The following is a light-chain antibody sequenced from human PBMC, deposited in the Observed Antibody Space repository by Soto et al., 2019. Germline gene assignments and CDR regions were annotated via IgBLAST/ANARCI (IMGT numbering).Light chain of an antibody. Sequence: MTHSPSTLSVSPGETGTLSCRASQSVSSNLAWYQQKPGQAPRLVIYGASRRETGIPDRFSGSGSGTDFTLTISRLEPEDFAVYYCQQYGSSLWPFGQGTKVDIK. CDR1: QSVSSN. CDR3: QQYGSSLWP. V-gene: IGKV3-20*01. J-gene: IGKJ1*01. CDR2: GAS.